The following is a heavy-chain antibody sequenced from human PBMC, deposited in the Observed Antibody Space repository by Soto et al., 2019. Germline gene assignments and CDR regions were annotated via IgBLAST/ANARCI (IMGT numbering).Heavy chain of an antibody. J-gene: IGHJ6*02. D-gene: IGHD6-25*01. CDR2: ISSSSNTI. CDR1: GFTFRSYG. Sequence: GGSLRLSCAASGFTFRSYGMKWVRQAPGKGLEWVAYISSSSNTIYYADSVKGRFTISRDNSENTLYLQMNSLRAEDTAVYYCTRVAARGQGTTVTVSS. V-gene: IGHV3-48*01. CDR3: TRVAA.